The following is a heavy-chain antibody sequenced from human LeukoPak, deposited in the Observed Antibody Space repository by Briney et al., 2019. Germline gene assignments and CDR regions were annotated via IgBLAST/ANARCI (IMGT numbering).Heavy chain of an antibody. J-gene: IGHJ4*02. D-gene: IGHD6-19*01. CDR2: IYHSGST. CDR3: ARLYISGWYFDY. Sequence: PSETLSLTCAVSGYSISSGYYWGWIRQPPGKGLEWIGNIYHSGSTYYNPSLKSRVTMSVDTSKNQFSQKLSSVTAADTAVYYCARLYISGWYFDYWGQGTLVTVSS. V-gene: IGHV4-38-2*01. CDR1: GYSISSGYY.